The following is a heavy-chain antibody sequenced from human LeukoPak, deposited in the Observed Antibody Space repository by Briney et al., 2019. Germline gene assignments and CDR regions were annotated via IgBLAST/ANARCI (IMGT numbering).Heavy chain of an antibody. J-gene: IGHJ4*02. Sequence: SETLPLTCAVYGGSFSGYYWSWIRQPPGKGLEWIGEINHSGSTNYNPSLKSRVTISVDTSKNQSSLKLSSVTAADTAVYYCVSESVAVALPDYWGQGTLVTVSS. V-gene: IGHV4-34*01. CDR2: INHSGST. CDR3: VSESVAVALPDY. D-gene: IGHD6-19*01. CDR1: GGSFSGYY.